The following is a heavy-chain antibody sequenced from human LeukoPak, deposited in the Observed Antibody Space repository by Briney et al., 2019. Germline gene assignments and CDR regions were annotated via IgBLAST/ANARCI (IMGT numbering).Heavy chain of an antibody. D-gene: IGHD4-17*01. Sequence: GGSLRLSCAASGFTFSSYAMSWVRQAPGKGLEWVPAVVGSGASTYYAASVKGRFTISRDNSKNTLHLQMNSLRAEDTAIYHCAKVRVVGDYNWFFDLWGRGALVTVSS. CDR1: GFTFSSYA. CDR2: VVGSGAST. V-gene: IGHV3-23*01. J-gene: IGHJ2*01. CDR3: AKVRVVGDYNWFFDL.